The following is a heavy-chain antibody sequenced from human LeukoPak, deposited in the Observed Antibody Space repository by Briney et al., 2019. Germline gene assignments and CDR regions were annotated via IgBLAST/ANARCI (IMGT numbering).Heavy chain of an antibody. CDR3: AKMQLKAGESDY. CDR1: GFTFSSYG. J-gene: IGHJ4*02. D-gene: IGHD3-10*01. V-gene: IGHV3-30*02. Sequence: PGGSLRLXCAASGFTFSSYGMHWDRQAPGKGLEWVAFIRYDGSNKYYADSVKGRFTISRDNSKNTLYLQMNSLRAEDTAVYYCAKMQLKAGESDYWGQGTLVTVSS. CDR2: IRYDGSNK.